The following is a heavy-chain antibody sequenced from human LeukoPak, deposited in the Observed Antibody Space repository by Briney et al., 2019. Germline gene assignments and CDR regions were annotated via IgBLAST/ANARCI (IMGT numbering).Heavy chain of an antibody. Sequence: SETLSLTCAVYGGSFSGYYWSWIRQPPGKGLEWIGEINHSGSTNYNPSLKSRVTISVDTSKNQFSLKLSSVTAADTAVYYCARAASIQLWLGVEYWGQGTLVTVSS. V-gene: IGHV4-34*01. J-gene: IGHJ4*02. CDR1: GGSFSGYY. CDR3: ARAASIQLWLGVEY. CDR2: INHSGST. D-gene: IGHD5-18*01.